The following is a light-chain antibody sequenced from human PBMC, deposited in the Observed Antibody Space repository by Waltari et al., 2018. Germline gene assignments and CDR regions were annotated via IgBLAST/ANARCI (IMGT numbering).Light chain of an antibody. CDR2: DVS. Sequence: QSALTQPASVSGSPGQSITISCSGSSSDVGAYNYVPWYHQHPGKAPKLNISDVSNRPSGVSNRFSGSKSGNTASLTISGLQAEDEADYYCSSFTTTNSWLFGGGTKVTVL. CDR1: SSDVGAYNY. CDR3: SSFTTTNSWL. V-gene: IGLV2-14*03. J-gene: IGLJ3*02.